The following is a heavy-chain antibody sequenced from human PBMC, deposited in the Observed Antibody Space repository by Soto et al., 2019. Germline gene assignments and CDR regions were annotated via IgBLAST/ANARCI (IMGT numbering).Heavy chain of an antibody. CDR1: GFTFSSYG. D-gene: IGHD3-10*01. CDR2: ISYDGSNT. J-gene: IGHJ5*02. CDR3: AKNPRAYGSGSYLLDWFDP. V-gene: IGHV3-30*18. Sequence: QVQLVESGGGVVQPGRSLRLSCAASGFTFSSYGMHWVRQAPGKGLEWVAVISYDGSNTYYADSVKGRFTISRDNSKNTMYLQMNSLRAEDTAVYYCAKNPRAYGSGSYLLDWFDPWGQGTLVTVSS.